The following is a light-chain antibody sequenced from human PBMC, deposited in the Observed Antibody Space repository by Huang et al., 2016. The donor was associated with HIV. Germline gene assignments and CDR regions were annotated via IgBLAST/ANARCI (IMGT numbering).Light chain of an antibody. V-gene: IGKV1-39*01. Sequence: DIQMTQSPSSLSASVGDRVSITCRASKSISSSLNWYQHKPGKAPQLLIYGASNLQSGVPSRFSGSGHGTSYTRTINSLQPEDFVTYYCQQTYSAPWTFGQGTKLQIK. CDR1: KSISSS. CDR2: GAS. J-gene: IGKJ2*01. CDR3: QQTYSAPWT.